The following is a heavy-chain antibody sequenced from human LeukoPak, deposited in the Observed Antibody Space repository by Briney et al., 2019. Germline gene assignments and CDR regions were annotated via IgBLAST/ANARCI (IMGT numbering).Heavy chain of an antibody. CDR3: ARVYYYDSSGYSDDAFDI. J-gene: IGHJ3*02. Sequence: ASVKVSCKASGYTFTGYYMHWVRQAPGQRLEWMGWINPNSGGTNYAQKFQGRVTMTRDTSISTAYMELSRLRSDDTAVYYRARVYYYDSSGYSDDAFDIWGQGTMVTVSS. V-gene: IGHV1-2*02. D-gene: IGHD3-22*01. CDR1: GYTFTGYY. CDR2: INPNSGGT.